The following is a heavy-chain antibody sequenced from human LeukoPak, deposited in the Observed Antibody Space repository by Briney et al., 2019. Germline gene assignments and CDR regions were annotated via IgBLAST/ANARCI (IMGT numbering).Heavy chain of an antibody. V-gene: IGHV5-51*01. D-gene: IGHD5-18*01. J-gene: IGHJ6*02. CDR2: IYPGDSDT. Sequence: MPGESLQISCKGSGSSFTSYWIGWVRQLPGKGLEWMGIIYPGDSDTRYSPSFQGQVTISADKSISTAYLQWSSLKASDTAMYYCARHITDLYSYGTFYYYGMDVWGQGTTVTVSS. CDR3: ARHITDLYSYGTFYYYGMDV. CDR1: GSSFTSYW.